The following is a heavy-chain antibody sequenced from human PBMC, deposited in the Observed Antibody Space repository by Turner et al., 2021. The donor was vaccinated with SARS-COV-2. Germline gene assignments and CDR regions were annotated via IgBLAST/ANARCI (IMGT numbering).Heavy chain of an antibody. CDR1: CGPICSSSYY. CDR3: ASQEALVPSYYYYYYGMDV. J-gene: IGHJ6*02. V-gene: IGHV4-39*01. D-gene: IGHD3-10*01. CDR2: IDYSGST. Sequence: QLQLQESGPGLVKPSETLSLTCTVSCGPICSSSYYWGWIRQPPGKGLEWIGSIDYSGSTYYNPSLKSRVTISVDTSKNQFSLKLSSVTAADTAVYYCASQEALVPSYYYYYYGMDVWGQGTTVTVSS.